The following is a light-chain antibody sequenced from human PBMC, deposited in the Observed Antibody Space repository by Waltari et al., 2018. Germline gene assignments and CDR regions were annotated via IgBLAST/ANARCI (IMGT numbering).Light chain of an antibody. V-gene: IGLV2-23*01. CDR1: SSDVGSTTL. Sequence: QSALTQPASVSGSPGQSITISCTGTSSDVGSTTLVSWYQQPPGKAPKLMIYEGSKRPSGVSNRFSGSKSGNTASLTISGLQAEDEADYYCCSYAGSSTYVFGTGTKVTVL. J-gene: IGLJ1*01. CDR3: CSYAGSSTYV. CDR2: EGS.